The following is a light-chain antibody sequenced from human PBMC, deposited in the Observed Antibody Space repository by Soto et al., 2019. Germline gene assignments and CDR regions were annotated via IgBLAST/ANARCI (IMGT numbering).Light chain of an antibody. V-gene: IGLV2-8*01. Sequence: QSVLAQPPSSSGSPGQSVTISCIGTISDVGGYNYVSWYQQHPGTAPKLMIYEVSKLPSGVPDRFSGSKSGNTASLTVSGLQTDDEADYYCSSYAGSNNYVFGTGTKVTVL. CDR3: SSYAGSNNYV. CDR2: EVS. CDR1: ISDVGGYNY. J-gene: IGLJ1*01.